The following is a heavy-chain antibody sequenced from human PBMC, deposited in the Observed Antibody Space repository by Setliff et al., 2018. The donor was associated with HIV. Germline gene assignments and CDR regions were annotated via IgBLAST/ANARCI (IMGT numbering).Heavy chain of an antibody. Sequence: ASVKVSCKASGGTFSSYGISWVRQAPGQGLEWMGGIIPILGITNYAQKFQGRVTINADISTSTAYMDLSRLRSEDTAVYYCGLATINYYYYYMDVWGKGTTVTVSS. CDR1: GGTFSSYG. D-gene: IGHD5-12*01. J-gene: IGHJ6*03. CDR3: GLATINYYYYYMDV. CDR2: IIPILGIT. V-gene: IGHV1-69*10.